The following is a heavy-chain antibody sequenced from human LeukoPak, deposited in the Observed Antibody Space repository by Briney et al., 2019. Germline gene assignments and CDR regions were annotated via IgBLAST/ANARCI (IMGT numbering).Heavy chain of an antibody. CDR1: GFTVISNY. Sequence: PGGSLRLSCAASGFTVISNYMSWVRQAPGKGLKWVSVIYSGGSTYYADSVKGRFTISRDNSKNTLYLQMNSLRAEDTAVYYCASRATVTTDRFWFDPWGQGTLVTVSS. D-gene: IGHD4-11*01. CDR2: IYSGGST. CDR3: ASRATVTTDRFWFDP. V-gene: IGHV3-53*01. J-gene: IGHJ5*02.